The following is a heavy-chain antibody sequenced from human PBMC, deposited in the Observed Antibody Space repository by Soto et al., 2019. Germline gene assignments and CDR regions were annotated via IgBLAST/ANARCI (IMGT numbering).Heavy chain of an antibody. J-gene: IGHJ5*02. V-gene: IGHV1-46*03. CDR1: GYTFTSYY. D-gene: IGHD3-22*01. CDR3: DRFAFIEVVSRDNWFDP. Sequence: ASVKVSCKASGYTFTSYYMHWVRQAPGQGLEWKGIINPSGGSTSYAQKLQGRVTMTRDTSTSTVYMELSSMRSEDTVVYYFDRFAFIEVVSRDNWFDPWVHGTLVSVSS. CDR2: INPSGGST.